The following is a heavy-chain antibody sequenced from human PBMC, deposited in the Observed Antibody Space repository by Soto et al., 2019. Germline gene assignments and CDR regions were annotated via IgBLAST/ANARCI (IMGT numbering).Heavy chain of an antibody. CDR1: GGTFSNHA. CDR2: IFPIFSTT. D-gene: IGHD6-13*01. J-gene: IGHJ3*02. CDR3: AREVAADGTFREDVFDI. V-gene: IGHV1-69*12. Sequence: QVHLVQSGAEVKKPGSSVKVSCKASGGTFSNHAINWVRQAPGQGLEWMGRIFPIFSTTNYAQKFQGRVTFTADESTITAYMELSSLKHDDTAVYYCAREVAADGTFREDVFDIWGQGTLVTVSS.